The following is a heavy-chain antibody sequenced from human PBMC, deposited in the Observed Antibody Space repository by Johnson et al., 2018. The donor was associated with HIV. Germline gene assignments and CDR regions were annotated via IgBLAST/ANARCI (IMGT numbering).Heavy chain of an antibody. V-gene: IGHV3-20*04. Sequence: VQLVESGGGVVRPGGSLRLSCAASGFTFDDYGMSWVRQAPGKGPELVSGINWNGGSTGYADSVKGRFTISRDNAKNALFLQMNSLRPEDTAVYYCARAEAPYSTSRAFDIWGQGTMVIVSS. CDR1: GFTFDDYG. D-gene: IGHD6-6*01. J-gene: IGHJ3*02. CDR3: ARAEAPYSTSRAFDI. CDR2: INWNGGST.